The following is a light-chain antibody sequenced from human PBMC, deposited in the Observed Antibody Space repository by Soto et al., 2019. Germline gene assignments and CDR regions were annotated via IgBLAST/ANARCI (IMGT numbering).Light chain of an antibody. CDR3: QQYNSYPLS. Sequence: DIQMTQSPSTLSASVGDRVTITCRASQSISTWLVWYQRKPGKAPKLLIYKASNLESGVPSRFSGSGSGTEFTLTISSLQPDDFATYYCQQYNSYPLSFAGGTKVEIK. V-gene: IGKV1-5*03. CDR1: QSISTW. CDR2: KAS. J-gene: IGKJ4*01.